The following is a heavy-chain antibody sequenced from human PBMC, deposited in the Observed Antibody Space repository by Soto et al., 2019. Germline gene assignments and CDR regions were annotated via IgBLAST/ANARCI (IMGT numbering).Heavy chain of an antibody. CDR2: IYSGGST. CDR1: GFTVSSNY. V-gene: IGHV3-66*01. CDR3: AREMGSGTEYYYYYYMHG. Sequence: GGSLRLSCAASGFTVSSNYMSWVRQAPGKGLEWVSVIYSGGSTYYADSVKGRFTISRDNSKNTLYLQMNSLRAEDTAVYYCAREMGSGTEYYYYYYMHGWGKGITVTVAS. J-gene: IGHJ6*03. D-gene: IGHD3-10*01.